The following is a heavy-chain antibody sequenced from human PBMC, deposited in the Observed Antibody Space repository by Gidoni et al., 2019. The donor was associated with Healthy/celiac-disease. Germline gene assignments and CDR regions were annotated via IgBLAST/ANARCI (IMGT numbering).Heavy chain of an antibody. CDR1: GFTFISYS. D-gene: IGHD2-15*01. Sequence: EVQLVESGGGLVPPGGSLRLSCAASGFTFISYSMNGVRQAPGKGLEWVSYISSSSSTIYYADSVKGRFTISRDNAKNSLYLQMNSLRAEDTAVYYCARDYCSGGSCYPVVNYWGQGTLVTVSS. J-gene: IGHJ4*02. V-gene: IGHV3-48*01. CDR2: ISSSSSTI. CDR3: ARDYCSGGSCYPVVNY.